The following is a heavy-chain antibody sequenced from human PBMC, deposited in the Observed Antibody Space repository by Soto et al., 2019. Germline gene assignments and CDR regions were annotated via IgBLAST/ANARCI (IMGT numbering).Heavy chain of an antibody. Sequence: PSETLSLTCAVYGGSFSGYYWSWIRQPPGKGLEWIGEINHSGSTNYNPSLKSRVTISVDTSKNQFSLKLSSVTAADTAVYYCARGLVVVPAAMIRYFDYWGQGTLVTISS. CDR2: INHSGST. CDR1: GGSFSGYY. J-gene: IGHJ4*02. CDR3: ARGLVVVPAAMIRYFDY. V-gene: IGHV4-34*01. D-gene: IGHD2-2*01.